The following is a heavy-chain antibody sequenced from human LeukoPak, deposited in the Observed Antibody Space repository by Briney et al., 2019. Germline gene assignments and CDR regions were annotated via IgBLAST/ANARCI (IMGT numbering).Heavy chain of an antibody. Sequence: GSVKVSCKASGYTFTSYDINWVRQATGQGLEWMGWMNPNSGNTGYAQKFQGRVTMTRNTSISTAYMELSSLRSEDTAVYYCARIFPKSSENYDFWGQGTLVTVSS. J-gene: IGHJ4*02. V-gene: IGHV1-8*01. CDR3: ARIFPKSSENYDF. D-gene: IGHD3-3*01. CDR1: GYTFTSYD. CDR2: MNPNSGNT.